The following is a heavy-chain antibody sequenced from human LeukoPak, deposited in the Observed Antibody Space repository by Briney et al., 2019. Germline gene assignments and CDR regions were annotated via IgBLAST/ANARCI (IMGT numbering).Heavy chain of an antibody. V-gene: IGHV3-23*01. CDR1: GFTFSTYS. D-gene: IGHD3-9*01. Sequence: GGSLRLSCAASGFTFSTYSMTWVRQAPGKGLEWVSVTSGSGGNTYYADAVRGRFTISRDNSKNTVSLQMNSLRVEDTAVYYCAKAPTGYVPGDWGQGTLVTVSS. CDR2: TSGSGGNT. CDR3: AKAPTGYVPGD. J-gene: IGHJ4*02.